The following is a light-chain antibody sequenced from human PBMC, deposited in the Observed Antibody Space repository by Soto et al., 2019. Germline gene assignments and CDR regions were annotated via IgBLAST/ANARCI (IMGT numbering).Light chain of an antibody. CDR2: AAS. J-gene: IGKJ2*01. Sequence: DIQMTQSPSSLSASIGDRVTITCRASQSISNYLNWYQQKPGKAPKLLIYAASSLQSGVPSRFSGSGAGTDFTLTISSLQREDFATYYCQQSYSTPYTFGQGTKVDIK. V-gene: IGKV1-39*01. CDR1: QSISNY. CDR3: QQSYSTPYT.